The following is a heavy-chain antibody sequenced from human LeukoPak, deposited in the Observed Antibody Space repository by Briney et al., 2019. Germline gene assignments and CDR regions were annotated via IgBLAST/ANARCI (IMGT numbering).Heavy chain of an antibody. CDR1: GGSISSSSYY. CDR3: ARLDFWSGYYTGLQH. Sequence: SETLSLTCTVSGGSISSSSYYWGWIRQPPGKGLEWIGSIYYSGSTYYNPSLKSRVTISADTSKNQFSLNLNSVTAADTAVYYCARLDFWSGYYTGLQHWGQGTLVTVSS. D-gene: IGHD3-3*01. V-gene: IGHV4-39*01. CDR2: IYYSGST. J-gene: IGHJ1*01.